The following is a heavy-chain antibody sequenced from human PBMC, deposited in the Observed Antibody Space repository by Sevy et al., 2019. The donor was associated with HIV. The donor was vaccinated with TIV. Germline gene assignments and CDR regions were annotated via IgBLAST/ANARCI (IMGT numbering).Heavy chain of an antibody. CDR1: GYRLIEVS. V-gene: IGHV1-24*01. CDR2: LDPEDGQT. D-gene: IGHD2-15*01. J-gene: IGHJ6*02. Sequence: ASVKVSCKVSGYRLIEVSMHWVRQAPGKGLEWMGHLDPEDGQTIYTQNFQGRVTMTEDTSTDTAYMEVSSLRSEDTAVYYCAADRGEDYCSGYSCQRHYYYGLDVWGQGTTVTVS. CDR3: AADRGEDYCSGYSCQRHYYYGLDV.